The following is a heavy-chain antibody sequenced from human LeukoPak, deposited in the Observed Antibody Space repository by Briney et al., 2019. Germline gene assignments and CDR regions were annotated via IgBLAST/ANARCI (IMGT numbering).Heavy chain of an antibody. D-gene: IGHD2-2*01. J-gene: IGHJ6*03. Sequence: GGSLRLSCAASGFTFSSYEMNWVRQAPGKGLGWVSYISSSGSTIYYADSVKGRFTISRDNAKNSLYLQMNSLRAEDTAAYYCARARYCSSTSCPGPYYYHMDVWGKGTTVTVSS. V-gene: IGHV3-48*03. CDR1: GFTFSSYE. CDR2: ISSSGSTI. CDR3: ARARYCSSTSCPGPYYYHMDV.